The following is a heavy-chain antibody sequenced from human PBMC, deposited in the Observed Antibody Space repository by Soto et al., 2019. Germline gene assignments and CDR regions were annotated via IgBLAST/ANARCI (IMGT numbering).Heavy chain of an antibody. CDR2: ISSSGSTI. CDR3: WGWEEPFY. Sequence: GGSLRLSCTTSGSTFRSYDMNWVRQAPGKGLEWVSYISSSGSTIYNADSVKGRFTISRDNAKNSLYLQMNSLRVEDTALYYCWGWEEPFYWGQGTLDPVSP. CDR1: GSTFRSYD. J-gene: IGHJ4*02. V-gene: IGHV3-48*03. D-gene: IGHD1-26*01.